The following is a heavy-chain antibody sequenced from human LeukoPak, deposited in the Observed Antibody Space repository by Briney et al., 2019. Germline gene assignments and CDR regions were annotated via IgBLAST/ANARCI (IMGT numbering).Heavy chain of an antibody. CDR3: ARGRGTTMVRGVITNYFDL. D-gene: IGHD3-10*01. V-gene: IGHV1-2*02. J-gene: IGHJ2*01. CDR2: IDPNSGGT. Sequence: GASVKVSCKASGYTFTAHYIHWVRQAPGQGLEWMGWIDPNSGGTNYAQKFLGSVTMTGDTSINTPFMELSRLRSDDTAIYYCARGRGTTMVRGVITNYFDLWGRGSLVTVSS. CDR1: GYTFTAHY.